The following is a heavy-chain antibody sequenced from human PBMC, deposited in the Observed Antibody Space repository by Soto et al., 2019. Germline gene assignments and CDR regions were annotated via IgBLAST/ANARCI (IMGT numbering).Heavy chain of an antibody. V-gene: IGHV1-69*01. D-gene: IGHD7-27*01. Sequence: QVQLVQSGAEVKKPGSSVKVSCKASGRTFSNYAINWVRQAPGQGLEWMGGVIPIFGTTNYAQRFQGRVTVTADESTGTADMELSSLTSDDTAIYYCARDNPTATPNFYYDYYGMDVWGQGTTVTVSS. J-gene: IGHJ6*02. CDR1: GRTFSNYA. CDR3: ARDNPTATPNFYYDYYGMDV. CDR2: VIPIFGTT.